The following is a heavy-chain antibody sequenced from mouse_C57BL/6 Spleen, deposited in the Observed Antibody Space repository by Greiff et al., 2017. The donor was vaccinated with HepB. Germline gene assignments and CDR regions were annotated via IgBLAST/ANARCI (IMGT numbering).Heavy chain of an antibody. CDR2: ISSGSSTI. J-gene: IGHJ4*01. CDR3: ARRDSNYEEDAMDY. D-gene: IGHD2-5*01. CDR1: GFTFSDYG. V-gene: IGHV5-17*01. Sequence: EVMLVESGGGLVKPGGSLKLSCAASGFTFSDYGMHWVRQAPEKGLEWVAYISSGSSTIYYADTVKGRFTISRDNAKNTLFLQMTSLRSEDTAMYYCARRDSNYEEDAMDYWGQGTSVTVSS.